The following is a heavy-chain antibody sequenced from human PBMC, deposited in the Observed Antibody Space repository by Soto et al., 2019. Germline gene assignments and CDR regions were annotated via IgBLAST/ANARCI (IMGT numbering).Heavy chain of an antibody. Sequence: EVQLVESGGGLVKPGGSLRLSCAASGFTFSTYGMNWVRQAPGKGLEWHSSISDSGHYIYYADSVKGRFTISRDNAKNSLFLQMDSLGGEDTAVYYCGRSGLAMPYSAGHWFDPWGQGTLVTVSS. J-gene: IGHJ5*01. V-gene: IGHV3-21*01. CDR1: GFTFSTYG. CDR2: ISDSGHYI. D-gene: IGHD3-22*01. CDR3: GRSGLAMPYSAGHWFDP.